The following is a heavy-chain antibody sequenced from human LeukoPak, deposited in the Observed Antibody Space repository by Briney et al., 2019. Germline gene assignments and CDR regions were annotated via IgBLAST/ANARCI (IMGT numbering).Heavy chain of an antibody. Sequence: PSETLSLTCTVSGGSISSYYWSWIRQPPGKGLEWIGYIYYSGSTNYNPSLKSRVTISVDTSKNQFSLKLSSVTAADTAVYYCARDPRRYCSGGSCYFDYWGQGTLVTVSS. D-gene: IGHD2-15*01. V-gene: IGHV4-59*12. CDR2: IYYSGST. J-gene: IGHJ4*02. CDR3: ARDPRRYCSGGSCYFDY. CDR1: GGSISSYY.